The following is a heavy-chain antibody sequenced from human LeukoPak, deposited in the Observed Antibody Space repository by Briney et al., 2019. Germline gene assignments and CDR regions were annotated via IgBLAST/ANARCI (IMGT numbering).Heavy chain of an antibody. CDR1: GYTFTGYY. Sequence: ASVKVSCKASGYTFTGYYMHWVRQAPGQGLEWMGWINPNSGGTNYAHKFQGRGTITRDTSISTTYMELSRLRSDDTAVYYCARETGIAVAGTSSDYWGQGTLVTVSS. D-gene: IGHD6-19*01. CDR3: ARETGIAVAGTSSDY. V-gene: IGHV1-2*07. J-gene: IGHJ4*02. CDR2: INPNSGGT.